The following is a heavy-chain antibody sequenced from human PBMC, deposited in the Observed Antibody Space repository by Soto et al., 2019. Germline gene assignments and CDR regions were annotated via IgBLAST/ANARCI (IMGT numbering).Heavy chain of an antibody. CDR3: ARSNWIDP. CDR2: INPDGSST. V-gene: IGHV3-74*01. CDR1: GFTFSTYW. Sequence: GGSLRLSCAASGFTFSTYWMNWVRQAPGKGLVWVSRINPDGSSTDYADSVEGRFTISRDNAKNTLYLQMNSLRAEDTAVYYCARSNWIDPRGPGTLVTVS. J-gene: IGHJ5*02.